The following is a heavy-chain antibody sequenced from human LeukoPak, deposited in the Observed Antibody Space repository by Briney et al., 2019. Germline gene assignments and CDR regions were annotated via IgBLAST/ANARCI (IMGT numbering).Heavy chain of an antibody. CDR2: IIPIFGTA. V-gene: IGHV1-69*13. J-gene: IGHJ6*02. D-gene: IGHD6-6*01. CDR3: AGYSXSSPAMDV. CDR1: GGTFSSYA. Sequence: SVKVSCKASGGTFSSYAISWVRQAPGQGLEWMGGIIPIFGTANYAQKFQGRVTITADESTSTAYMELSSLRSEDTAVYYCAGYSXSSPAMDVWGQGTTVTVSS.